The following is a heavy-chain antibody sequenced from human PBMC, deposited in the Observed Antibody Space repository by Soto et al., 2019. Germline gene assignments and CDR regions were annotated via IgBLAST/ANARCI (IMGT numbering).Heavy chain of an antibody. V-gene: IGHV3-30-3*01. J-gene: IGHJ4*02. CDR3: ARDQYDILTGPNY. CDR2: ISYDGSNK. D-gene: IGHD3-9*01. CDR1: GFTFSGYA. Sequence: QVQLVESGGGVVQPGRSLRLSCAASGFTFSGYAMHWVRQAPGKGLEWVAVISYDGSNKYYADSVKGRFTISRDNSNNTLYLQMNGLRPEDAAVYYCARDQYDILTGPNYWGQGTLVTVSS.